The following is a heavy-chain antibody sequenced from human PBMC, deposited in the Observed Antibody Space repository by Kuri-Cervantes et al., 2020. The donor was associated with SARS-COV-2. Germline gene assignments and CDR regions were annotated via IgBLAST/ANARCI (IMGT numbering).Heavy chain of an antibody. J-gene: IGHJ6*02. CDR2: INSDGSST. D-gene: IGHD3-22*01. Sequence: GESLKISCAASGFTFSSYWMHWVRQAPGKGLVWVSRINSDGSSTSYADSVKGRFTISRDNAKNTLYLQMNSLRAEDTAVYYCASLPSPPYYYDSSAPGYGMDVWGQGTTVTVSS. CDR3: ASLPSPPYYYDSSAPGYGMDV. CDR1: GFTFSSYW. V-gene: IGHV3-74*01.